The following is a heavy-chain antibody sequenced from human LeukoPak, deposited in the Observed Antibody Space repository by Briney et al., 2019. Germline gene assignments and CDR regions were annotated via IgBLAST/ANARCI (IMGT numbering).Heavy chain of an antibody. D-gene: IGHD1-26*01. V-gene: IGHV1-2*06. J-gene: IGHJ4*02. CDR2: INPNSGGT. CDR1: GYTFTGYY. CDR3: ARDVRSYGEDYFDY. Sequence: ASVKVSFKASGYTFTGYYMHWVRQAPGQGLEWMGRINPNSGGTNYAQKFQGRVTMTRDTSISTAYMELSRLRSDDTAVYYCARDVRSYGEDYFDYWGQGTLVTVSS.